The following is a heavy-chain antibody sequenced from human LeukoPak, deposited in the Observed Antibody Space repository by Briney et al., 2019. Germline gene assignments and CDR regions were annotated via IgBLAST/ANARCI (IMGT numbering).Heavy chain of an antibody. J-gene: IGHJ6*02. CDR1: GFTFSSYW. V-gene: IGHV3-7*01. D-gene: IGHD4-17*01. Sequence: GGSLRLSCAASGFTFSSYWMCWVRQAPGKGLEWVASINQDGSEKYYVDSVKGRFTISRDNTKNSLYLQMNSLRAEDTAVYYCARDCTVTTGYYYYYYGMDVWGQGTTVTVSS. CDR3: ARDCTVTTGYYYYYYGMDV. CDR2: INQDGSEK.